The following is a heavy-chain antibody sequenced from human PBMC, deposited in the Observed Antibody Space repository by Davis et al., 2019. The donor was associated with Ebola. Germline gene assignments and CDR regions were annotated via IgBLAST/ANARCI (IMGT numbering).Heavy chain of an antibody. J-gene: IGHJ3*02. D-gene: IGHD3-3*01. Sequence: PGGSLRLSCAASGFTFSSYAMSWVRQAPGKGLEWVSAISGSGGSTYCADSVKGRFTISRDNSKNTLYPQMNSLRAEDTAIYYCAKDKNYDFWSGYPHDAFDIWGQGTMVTVSS. V-gene: IGHV3-23*01. CDR2: ISGSGGST. CDR1: GFTFSSYA. CDR3: AKDKNYDFWSGYPHDAFDI.